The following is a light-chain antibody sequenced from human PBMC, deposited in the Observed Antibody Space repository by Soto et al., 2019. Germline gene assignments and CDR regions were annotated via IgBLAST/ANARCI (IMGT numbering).Light chain of an antibody. CDR2: VAS. CDR1: QTINSY. J-gene: IGKJ2*01. V-gene: IGKV1-39*01. CDR3: QQSYGSPYT. Sequence: DIQMTQSPSSLSASVGDAVIITCRASQTINSYLNWYQQRPGKAPKLLICVASTLQSGVPLRFSGSGFGTDFTLTITSVQPEDFATYYCQQSYGSPYTFGQGTKLEIK.